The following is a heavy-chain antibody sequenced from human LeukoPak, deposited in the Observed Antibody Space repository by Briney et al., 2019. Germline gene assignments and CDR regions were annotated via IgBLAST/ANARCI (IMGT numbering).Heavy chain of an antibody. V-gene: IGHV3-11*06. J-gene: IGHJ4*02. Sequence: GGSLRLSCTVSGFTLSSYWMTWVRQAPGKGLEWVSYISSSSSYTNYADSVKGRFTISRDNAKNSLYLQMNSLRAEDTAVYYCARDAKGDYYGSGSYLHPDYWGQGTLVTVSS. D-gene: IGHD3-10*01. CDR2: ISSSSSYT. CDR3: ARDAKGDYYGSGSYLHPDY. CDR1: GFTLSSYW.